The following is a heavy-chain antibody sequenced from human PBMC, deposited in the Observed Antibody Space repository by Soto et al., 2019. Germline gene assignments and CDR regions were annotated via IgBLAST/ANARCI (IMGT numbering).Heavy chain of an antibody. CDR1: GFSLSTSGVG. V-gene: IGHV2-5*02. Sequence: QITLKESGPTLVKPTQTLTLTCTFSGFSLSTSGVGVGWIRQPPGKALEWVALIYWDDAKEYSPSLKSRLTTTKDPSKNQVAITINNMDPVDPATYYCAHKGGGDRILDYWGQETLVTVSS. CDR3: AHKGGGDRILDY. J-gene: IGHJ4*02. D-gene: IGHD3-16*01. CDR2: IYWDDAK.